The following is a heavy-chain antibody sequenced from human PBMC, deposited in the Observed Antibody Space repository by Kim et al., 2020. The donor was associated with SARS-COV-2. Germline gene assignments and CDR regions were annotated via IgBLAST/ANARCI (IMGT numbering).Heavy chain of an antibody. CDR1: GFTFSSYS. CDR2: ISSSSSYI. CDR3: ARYHRTDCSSTSCLNYYYYHYMDV. D-gene: IGHD2-2*01. V-gene: IGHV3-21*01. J-gene: IGHJ6*03. Sequence: GGSLRLSCAASGFTFSSYSMNWVRQAPGKGLEWVSSISSSSSYIYYADSVKGRFTISRDNAKNSLYLQMNSLRAEDTAVYYCARYHRTDCSSTSCLNYYYYHYMDVWGKGTTVTVSS.